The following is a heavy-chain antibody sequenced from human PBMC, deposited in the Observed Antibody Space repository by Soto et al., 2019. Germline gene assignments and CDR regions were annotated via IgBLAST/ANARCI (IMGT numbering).Heavy chain of an antibody. CDR1: GFTFSNYG. CDR3: AKDHLTTTVTTVGY. CDR2: ISYHGSDK. Sequence: QVQLVESGGGVVQPGRSLRLSCAASGFTFSNYGMHWVRQAPGKGLEWVAGISYHGSDKYYADSVKGRFTISSDNSKNTLYLQMDSLRAEGTAVYYCAKDHLTTTVTTVGYWGQGTLVTVSS. V-gene: IGHV3-30*18. D-gene: IGHD4-17*01. J-gene: IGHJ4*02.